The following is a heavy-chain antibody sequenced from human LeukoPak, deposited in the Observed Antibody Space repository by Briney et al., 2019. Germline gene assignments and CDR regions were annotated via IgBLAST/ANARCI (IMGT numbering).Heavy chain of an antibody. CDR1: GFTFSTYA. V-gene: IGHV3-23*01. CDR2: ISGSSDTT. CDR3: AKSIRGVVITTNDAFDI. J-gene: IGHJ3*02. Sequence: PGGSLRLSCAASGFTFSTYAMSWVRQAPGRGLEWVSAISGSSDTTYYADSVKGRFTISRDNSKNTLYLQMNSLRAEDTAVYYCAKSIRGVVITTNDAFDIWGQGTMVTVSS. D-gene: IGHD3-22*01.